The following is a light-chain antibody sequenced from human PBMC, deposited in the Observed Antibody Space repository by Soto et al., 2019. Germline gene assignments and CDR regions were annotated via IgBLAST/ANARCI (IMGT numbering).Light chain of an antibody. CDR2: DAS. CDR1: RSIERW. CDR3: QHCDTYWA. V-gene: IGKV1-5*01. J-gene: IGKJ1*01. Sequence: DIQMTQSPSTLSASLGDRVTITCRASRSIERWLAWYQQKPGKAPRLLIYDASTFETGVPSRFSGGGSGTEFTLTISSLQPDDNATYYCQHCDTYWAFGQGTKVEVE.